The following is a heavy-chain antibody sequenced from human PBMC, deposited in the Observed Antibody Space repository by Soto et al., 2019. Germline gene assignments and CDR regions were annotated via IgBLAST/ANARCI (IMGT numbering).Heavy chain of an antibody. D-gene: IGHD6-13*01. CDR3: ARDRIAAAGTGLYYYYGMDV. Sequence: PSETLSLTCTVSGGSISSGGYYWSWIRQHPGKGLEWIGYIYYSGSTYYNPSLKSRVTISVDTSKSQFSLKLSSVTAADTAVYYCARDRIAAAGTGLYYYYGMDVWGQGTTVTVSS. CDR2: IYYSGST. V-gene: IGHV4-31*03. CDR1: GGSISSGGYY. J-gene: IGHJ6*02.